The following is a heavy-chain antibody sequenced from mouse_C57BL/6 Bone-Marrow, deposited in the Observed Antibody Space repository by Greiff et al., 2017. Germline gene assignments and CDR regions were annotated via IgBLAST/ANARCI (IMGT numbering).Heavy chain of an antibody. D-gene: IGHD2-12*01. CDR1: GYTFTSYT. CDR3: ARGINSYYVLYYAKDY. CDR2: INPSSGYT. J-gene: IGHJ4*01. Sequence: SGAELASPGASVKMSCKASGYTFTSYTMHWVQQRPGQGLEWIGYINPSSGYTKYNQKFKDKATLTADKSSSTAYMQLSNLTSEDSAVYYSARGINSYYVLYYAKDYWGQGTAVTVTS. V-gene: IGHV1-4*01.